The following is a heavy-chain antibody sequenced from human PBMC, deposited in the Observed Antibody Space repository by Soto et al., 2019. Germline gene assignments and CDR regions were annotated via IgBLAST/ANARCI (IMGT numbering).Heavy chain of an antibody. CDR1: GYTFTGYG. CDR3: ARRIRSPDLYLNF. CDR2: INAYNDNT. J-gene: IGHJ4*02. V-gene: IGHV1-18*01. Sequence: QVQLVQSGTEVKRPGASVKVSCKASGYTFTGYGISWVRQAPGQGLEWMGRINAYNDNTDYAQKFQGRVTLTTDTSTSTAYMELMSLRSDDTAVYYCARRIRSPDLYLNFWGQGTLVTVSP.